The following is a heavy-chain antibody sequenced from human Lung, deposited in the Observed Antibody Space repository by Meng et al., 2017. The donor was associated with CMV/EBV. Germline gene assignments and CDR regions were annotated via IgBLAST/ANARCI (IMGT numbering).Heavy chain of an antibody. CDR2: MDYRGST. CDR1: GDSISSGEYF. J-gene: IGHJ4*02. Sequence: QVQLQDSGPGLVNPSHTLSPCCTGSGDSISSGEYFWSWIRQPPGKGLEWIGYMDYRGSTFYNPSLMSRVTISVDTSKNQFSLKLSSVTAADTAVYFCARGELLWDYWGQGTLVTVSS. D-gene: IGHD2-2*01. V-gene: IGHV4-30-4*01. CDR3: ARGELLWDY.